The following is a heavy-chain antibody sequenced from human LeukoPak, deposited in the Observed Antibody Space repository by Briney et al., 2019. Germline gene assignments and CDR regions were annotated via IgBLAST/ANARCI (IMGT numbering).Heavy chain of an antibody. CDR3: AREKKTGSIFGVVYYMDV. CDR1: GGSISSGSYY. V-gene: IGHV4-61*02. J-gene: IGHJ6*03. Sequence: KPSQTLSLTCTVSGGSISSGSYYWSWIRQPAGKGLEWIGRIYTSGSTNYNPSLKSRVTISVDTSKNQFSLKLSSVTAADTAVYYCAREKKTGSIFGVVYYMDVWGKGATVTVSS. D-gene: IGHD3-3*01. CDR2: IYTSGST.